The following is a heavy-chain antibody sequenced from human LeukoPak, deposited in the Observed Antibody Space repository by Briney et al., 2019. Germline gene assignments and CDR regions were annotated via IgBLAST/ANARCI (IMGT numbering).Heavy chain of an antibody. Sequence: HPGGSLRLSCAASGFTFTNFAMSWVRLAPGKGLEWISVISGSGGRTDYADSVKGRFTISRDNSKSTLYLQMNSLRAEDTAVYYCAKTALAVAGIVPAESELDYWGQGTLVTVSS. CDR2: ISGSGGRT. CDR1: GFTFTNFA. D-gene: IGHD6-19*01. J-gene: IGHJ4*02. CDR3: AKTALAVAGIVPAESELDY. V-gene: IGHV3-23*01.